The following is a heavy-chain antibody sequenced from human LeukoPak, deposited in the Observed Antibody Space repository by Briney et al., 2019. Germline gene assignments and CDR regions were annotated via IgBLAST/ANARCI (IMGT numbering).Heavy chain of an antibody. CDR3: ARVGAMSAFDI. J-gene: IGHJ3*02. D-gene: IGHD1-26*01. Sequence: TSETLSLTCTVSGGSISSYYWSWIRQPPGKGLEWIGYIYYSGSTNYNPSLKSRVTISVDTSKNQFSLKLSSVTAADTAVYYCARVGAMSAFDIWGQGTMVTVSS. CDR2: IYYSGST. CDR1: GGSISSYY. V-gene: IGHV4-59*12.